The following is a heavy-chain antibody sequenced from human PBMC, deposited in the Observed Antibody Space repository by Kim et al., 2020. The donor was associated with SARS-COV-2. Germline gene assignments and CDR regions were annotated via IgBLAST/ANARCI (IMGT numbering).Heavy chain of an antibody. CDR2: IWYDGSNK. V-gene: IGHV3-33*01. CDR3: ARYCSSTSCYLAFDI. J-gene: IGHJ3*02. D-gene: IGHD2-2*01. CDR1: GFTFSSYG. Sequence: GGSLRLSCAASGFTFSSYGMHWVRQAPGKGLEWVAVIWYDGSNKYYADSVKGRFTISRDNSKNTLYLQMNSLRAEDTAVYYCARYCSSTSCYLAFDIWGQGTMVTVSS.